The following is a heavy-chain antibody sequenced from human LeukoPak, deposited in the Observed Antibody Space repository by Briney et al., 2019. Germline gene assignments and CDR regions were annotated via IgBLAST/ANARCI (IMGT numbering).Heavy chain of an antibody. D-gene: IGHD2-15*01. V-gene: IGHV4-34*01. Sequence: SETLSLTCAVYGGSFSSYYWSWIRQPPGKGLEWIGEINHSGSTNYNPSLKSRVAISVDKSKNQFSRKLSSVTAADTAVYYCARRRCSGCSCYSRDPYYYYYMDVWGKGTTVTISS. J-gene: IGHJ6*03. CDR2: INHSGST. CDR3: ARRRCSGCSCYSRDPYYYYYMDV. CDR1: GGSFSSYY.